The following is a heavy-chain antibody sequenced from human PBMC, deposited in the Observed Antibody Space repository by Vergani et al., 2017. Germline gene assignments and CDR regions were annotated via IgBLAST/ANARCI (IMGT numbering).Heavy chain of an antibody. CDR2: IYYSGST. V-gene: IGHV4-31*03. J-gene: IGHJ5*02. D-gene: IGHD3-10*01. Sequence: QVQLQESGPGLVKPSQTLSLTCTVSGGSISSGGYYWSWIRQHPGKGLEWIGYIYYSGSTYYNPSLKGRFTISVDTSKNQFSLKLSSVTAADTAVYYCAREITMVRGVPGTFDPWGQGTLVTVSS. CDR3: AREITMVRGVPGTFDP. CDR1: GGSISSGGYY.